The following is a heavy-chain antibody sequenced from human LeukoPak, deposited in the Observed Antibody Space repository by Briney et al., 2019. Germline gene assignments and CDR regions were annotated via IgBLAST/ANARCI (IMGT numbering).Heavy chain of an antibody. D-gene: IGHD6-13*01. CDR1: GYTFTGYY. CDR2: INPNSGGT. J-gene: IGHJ4*02. V-gene: IGHV1-2*06. Sequence: ASVKVSCKASGYTFTGYYMHWVRQAPGQGLEWMGRINPNSGGTNYAQKFQGRVTMTRDTSISTAYMELSRLRSDDTAVYYCARLLIAAAGTFIDYWGQGTLVTVSS. CDR3: ARLLIAAAGTFIDY.